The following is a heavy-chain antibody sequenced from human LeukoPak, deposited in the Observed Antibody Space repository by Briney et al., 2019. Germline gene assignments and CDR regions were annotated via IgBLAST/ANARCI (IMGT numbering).Heavy chain of an antibody. V-gene: IGHV4-4*02. CDR2: IYHSGST. D-gene: IGHD1-26*01. Sequence: PGGTLGLSCAASGFTFSSYGMSWVRQPPGKGLQWIGEIYHSGSTNYNPSLKSRVTISVDKSKNQFSLKLSSVTAADTAVYYCARGSGRHFDYWGQGTVVTVSS. CDR3: ARGSGRHFDY. J-gene: IGHJ4*02. CDR1: GFTFSSYGM.